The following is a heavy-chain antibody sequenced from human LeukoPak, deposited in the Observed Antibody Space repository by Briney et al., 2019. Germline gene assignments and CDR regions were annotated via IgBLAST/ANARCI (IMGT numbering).Heavy chain of an antibody. CDR1: RFTFSSCA. V-gene: IGHV3-23*01. CDR3: AKSRGQYGDYLFYYYGMDV. Sequence: PGGSLRLSCAASRFTFSSCAMSWVRQAPGKGLEWVSGISDSGVTTYHADSVKGRFTISRDNSKNTLYLQMNSLRAEDTALYYCAKSRGQYGDYLFYYYGMDVWGQGTTVTVSS. CDR2: ISDSGVTT. D-gene: IGHD4-17*01. J-gene: IGHJ6*02.